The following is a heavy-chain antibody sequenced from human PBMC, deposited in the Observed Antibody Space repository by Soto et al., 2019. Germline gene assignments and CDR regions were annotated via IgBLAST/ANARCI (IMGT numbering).Heavy chain of an antibody. J-gene: IGHJ4*02. Sequence: QVQLQESGPGLVKPSETLSLTCTVSGDSISSFYWTWIRQPPGKGLEWVGYIFSSGSTNYNPSLKSRVTTSVDTYENQFSLKLTSVTAADAALYYCARVGYCSSTPSGPIGYFEYWGQGTLVTVSS. CDR1: GDSISSFY. CDR2: IFSSGST. CDR3: ARVGYCSSTPSGPIGYFEY. D-gene: IGHD2-2*01. V-gene: IGHV4-59*01.